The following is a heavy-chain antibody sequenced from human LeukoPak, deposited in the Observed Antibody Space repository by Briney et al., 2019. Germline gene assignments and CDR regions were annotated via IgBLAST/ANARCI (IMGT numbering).Heavy chain of an antibody. D-gene: IGHD6-19*01. V-gene: IGHV3-7*01. CDR2: IKQDGSEK. CDR1: GFTLSSYW. J-gene: IGHJ4*02. Sequence: PGGSLRLSCAASGFTLSSYWMSWVRQAPGKGLEWVANIKQDGSEKYYVDSVKGRFTISRDNAKNSLYLQMNSLRAEDTAVYYCARDQYSSGWYRPFDYWGQGTLVTVSS. CDR3: ARDQYSSGWYRPFDY.